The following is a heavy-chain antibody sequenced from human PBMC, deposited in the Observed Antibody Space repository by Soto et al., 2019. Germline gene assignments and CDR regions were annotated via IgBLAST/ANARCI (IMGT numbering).Heavy chain of an antibody. CDR2: ISSSSSTI. J-gene: IGHJ5*02. CDR3: ARDRRCSSTSRLPP. V-gene: IGHV3-48*01. CDR1: GFSFSDYS. D-gene: IGHD2-2*01. Sequence: EVQLVESGGDLVQPGGSLRLSCAASGFSFSDYSINWVRQAPGKGLEWVSYISSSSSTIYYADSVKCRFTSSRKHPKHPLYLQINSLRADDTAVYYCARDRRCSSTSRLPPWGQGTLV.